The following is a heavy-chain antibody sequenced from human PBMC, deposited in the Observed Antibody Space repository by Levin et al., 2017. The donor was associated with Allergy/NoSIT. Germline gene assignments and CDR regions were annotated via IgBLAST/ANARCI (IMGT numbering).Heavy chain of an antibody. Sequence: GESLKISCAASGFTFSSYAMHWVRQAPGKGLEWVAVISYDGSNKYYADSVKGRFTISRDNSKNTLYLQMNSLRAEDTAVYYCARDMAVAGPDAGDYWGQGTLVTVSS. CDR3: ARDMAVAGPDAGDY. J-gene: IGHJ4*02. D-gene: IGHD6-19*01. CDR2: ISYDGSNK. V-gene: IGHV3-30-3*01. CDR1: GFTFSSYA.